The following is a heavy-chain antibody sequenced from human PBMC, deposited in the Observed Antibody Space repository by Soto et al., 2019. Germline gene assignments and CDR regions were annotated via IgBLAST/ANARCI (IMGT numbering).Heavy chain of an antibody. V-gene: IGHV3-30*03. CDR1: GFTFRNYG. Sequence: GGSLRLSCAASGFTFRNYGMNWVRQAPGKGLEWVAVISYDGSNKNYADSLKGRFTISRDNSNNTLYLEMNSLRADDTALYYCARGYFGSASDYWGQGTLVTVSS. CDR3: ARGYFGSASDY. CDR2: ISYDGSNK. D-gene: IGHD3-10*01. J-gene: IGHJ4*02.